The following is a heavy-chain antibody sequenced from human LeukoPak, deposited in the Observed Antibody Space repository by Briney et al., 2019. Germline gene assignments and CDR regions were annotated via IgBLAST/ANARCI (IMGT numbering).Heavy chain of an antibody. CDR3: ARHVKSGARLTYYYGMDV. Sequence: SETLSLTCAVYGGSFSGYYWSWIRQPPGKGLEWIGYIYYSGSTNYNPSLKSRVTISVDTSKNQFSLKLSSVTAADTAVYYCARHVKSGARLTYYYGMDVWGQGTTVTVSS. CDR1: GGSFSGYY. J-gene: IGHJ6*02. D-gene: IGHD3-16*01. CDR2: IYYSGST. V-gene: IGHV4-59*08.